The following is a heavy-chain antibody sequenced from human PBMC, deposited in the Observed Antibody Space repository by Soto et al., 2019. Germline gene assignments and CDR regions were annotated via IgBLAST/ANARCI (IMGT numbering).Heavy chain of an antibody. CDR2: IYHSGST. V-gene: IGHV4-30-2*01. CDR3: ARGLNGATHIEY. D-gene: IGHD2-8*01. CDR1: GGSISSGGYS. J-gene: IGHJ4*02. Sequence: QMQLQESGSGLVKPSQTLSLTCAVSGGSISSGGYSWSWIRQPPGKGLEWIGYIYHSGSTYYNPSLKSRDTISVDRSKNKFSLKLSSVTAADTAMYYCARGLNGATHIEYWGQGTLVTVSS.